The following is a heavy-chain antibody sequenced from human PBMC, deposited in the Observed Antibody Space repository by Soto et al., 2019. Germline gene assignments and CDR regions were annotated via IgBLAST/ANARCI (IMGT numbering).Heavy chain of an antibody. CDR2: INAGNGNT. Sequence: QVQLVQSGAEVKKPGASGKVSCKASGYTFTSYAMHWVRQAPGQSLECMGWINAGNGNTKYSQKFHGRVTITRDTSASTAYMELSSLRSEDTAVYYCARGHGYCSGTSCYGLGAFDIWGQGTMVTVSS. J-gene: IGHJ3*02. D-gene: IGHD2-2*01. V-gene: IGHV1-3*01. CDR3: ARGHGYCSGTSCYGLGAFDI. CDR1: GYTFTSYA.